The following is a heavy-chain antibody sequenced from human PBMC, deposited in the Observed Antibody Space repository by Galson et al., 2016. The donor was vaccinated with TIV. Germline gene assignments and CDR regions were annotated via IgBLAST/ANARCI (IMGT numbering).Heavy chain of an antibody. CDR3: ASDRNTALDTYHYYYGMDV. Sequence: SVKVSCKASGGTFSSYVLNWVRLAPGQGLEWMGGIIPLFGIANYAQKFQDRVTITADDSTSTAYMELNSLRSGDTAVYYCASDRNTALDTYHYYYGMDVWGQGTTVTVSS. J-gene: IGHJ6*02. V-gene: IGHV1-69*13. D-gene: IGHD5-18*01. CDR2: IIPLFGIA. CDR1: GGTFSSYV.